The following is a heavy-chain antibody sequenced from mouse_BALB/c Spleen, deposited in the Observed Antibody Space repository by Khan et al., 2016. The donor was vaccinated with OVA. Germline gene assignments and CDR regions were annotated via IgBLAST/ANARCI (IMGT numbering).Heavy chain of an antibody. J-gene: IGHJ3*01. Sequence: QVQLKESGPELVKPGASVRISCKASDYTFTSYYIHWVKQRPGQGLEWIGWIYPGNINNHYTERFKGKATLTADKSSSTAYMHLSSLTSEDSVVYFCARGGYGTFAYWGQGTLVTVSA. D-gene: IGHD2-14*01. CDR1: DYTFTSYY. V-gene: IGHV1S56*01. CDR2: IYPGNINN. CDR3: ARGGYGTFAY.